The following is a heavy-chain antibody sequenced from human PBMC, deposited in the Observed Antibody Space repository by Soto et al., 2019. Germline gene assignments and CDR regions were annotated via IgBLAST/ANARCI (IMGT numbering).Heavy chain of an antibody. CDR2: SYQTGST. V-gene: IGHV4-38-2*01. Sequence: QVQLQESGPGLVKPSETLSLTCAVSDYSISSGYYWGWIRQPPGKGLEWVGSSYQTGSTYYNPSLTSRATISGDTSKNHFAMKLTSVTAADTAVYYCARFTPGVGWFDPWGQGTLVTVSS. J-gene: IGHJ5*02. D-gene: IGHD2-15*01. CDR1: DYSISSGYY. CDR3: ARFTPGVGWFDP.